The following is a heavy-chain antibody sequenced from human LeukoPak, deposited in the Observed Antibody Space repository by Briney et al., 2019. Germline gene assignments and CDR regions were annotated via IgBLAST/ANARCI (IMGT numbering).Heavy chain of an antibody. CDR3: ARSGVATIPNYFDY. Sequence: GESLKIPCKGSGYSFTSYWFGWVRPMPGKGLEWMGIIYPGDSDTRYSPSFQGQVTISADKSISTAYLQWSSLKASDTAMYYCARSGVATIPNYFDYWGQGTLVTVSS. J-gene: IGHJ4*02. CDR2: IYPGDSDT. CDR1: GYSFTSYW. V-gene: IGHV5-51*01. D-gene: IGHD5-24*01.